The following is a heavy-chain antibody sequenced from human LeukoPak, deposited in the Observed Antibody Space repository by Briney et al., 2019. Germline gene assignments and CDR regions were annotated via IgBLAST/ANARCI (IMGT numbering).Heavy chain of an antibody. J-gene: IGHJ3*01. CDR3: ARGVFDSGAYSHDAFDV. Sequence: GGSLRLSCAASGFTVSGSYFHWVRQAPGKGLEWVSATYNTESTYYPDSVRGRFTVSRDNSKNTVSLEMNNLGAEDTAVYYCARGVFDSGAYSHDAFDVWGRGTMVIVSS. CDR2: TYNTEST. CDR1: GFTVSGSY. V-gene: IGHV3-53*01. D-gene: IGHD3-22*01.